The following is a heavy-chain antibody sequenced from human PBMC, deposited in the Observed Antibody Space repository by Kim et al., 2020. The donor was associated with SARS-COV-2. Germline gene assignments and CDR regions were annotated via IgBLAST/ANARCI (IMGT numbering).Heavy chain of an antibody. CDR1: GFTFDDYA. J-gene: IGHJ4*02. Sequence: GGSLRLSCAASGFTFDDYAMHWVRQAPGKGLEWVSGISWNSGSIGYADSVKGRFTISRDNAKNSLYLQMNSLRAEDTALYYCVGDYGSGRFDYWGQGTLVTVSS. D-gene: IGHD3-10*01. CDR3: VGDYGSGRFDY. V-gene: IGHV3-9*01. CDR2: ISWNSGSI.